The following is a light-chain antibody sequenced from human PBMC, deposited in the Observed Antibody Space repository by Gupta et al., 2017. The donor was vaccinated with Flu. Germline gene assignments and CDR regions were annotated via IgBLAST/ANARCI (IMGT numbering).Light chain of an antibody. Sequence: SVLTQPPSASGTPGQTVTISCTGSTSNIGDNPVNWYQQLPGTAPKLLIFDDNQRPSGVPDRFSGSKSGTSASLAISGLQSEDEADYSCAAWDDSLNGFVFGTGTQVTVL. V-gene: IGLV1-44*01. J-gene: IGLJ1*01. CDR2: DDN. CDR1: TSNIGDNP. CDR3: AAWDDSLNGFV.